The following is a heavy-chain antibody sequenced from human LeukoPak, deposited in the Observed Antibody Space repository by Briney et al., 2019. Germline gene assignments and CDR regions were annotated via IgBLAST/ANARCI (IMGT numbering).Heavy chain of an antibody. Sequence: GGSLRLSCAASGFTVGGAWMSWVRQAPGKGLEWVSSISSSSSYIYYADSVKGRFTISRDNAKNSLYLQMNSLRAEDTAVYYCARTPNYDILTGFDYWGQGTLVTVSS. D-gene: IGHD3-9*01. CDR2: ISSSSSYI. J-gene: IGHJ4*02. CDR3: ARTPNYDILTGFDY. CDR1: GFTVGGAW. V-gene: IGHV3-21*01.